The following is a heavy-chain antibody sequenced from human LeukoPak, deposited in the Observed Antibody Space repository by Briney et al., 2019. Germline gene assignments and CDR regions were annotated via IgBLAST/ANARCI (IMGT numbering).Heavy chain of an antibody. CDR2: ITSSNSSM. V-gene: IGHV3-48*04. CDR1: GFTFSSYS. D-gene: IGHD1-26*01. Sequence: GGSLRLSCAASGFTFSSYSMNWVRQAPGKGLEWIPYITSSNSSMNYADSVKGRFTISRDNAKNSLYLQMNSLRAEDTAVYYCARVSGSYGDSAYWGQGTLVTVSS. CDR3: ARVSGSYGDSAY. J-gene: IGHJ4*02.